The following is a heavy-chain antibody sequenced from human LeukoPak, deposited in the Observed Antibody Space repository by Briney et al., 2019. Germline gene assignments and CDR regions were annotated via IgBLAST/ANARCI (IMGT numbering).Heavy chain of an antibody. Sequence: ASVKVSCKASGYTFTSYDFNWVRQATGQRPEWMGWMSPNSGDTGYAQKFQDRVTMTRNTSISTAYMELSSLRSDDTAVYCCARGIVGATVDYWGQGTLVTVSS. V-gene: IGHV1-8*01. CDR2: MSPNSGDT. CDR1: GYTFTSYD. CDR3: ARGIVGATVDY. D-gene: IGHD1-26*01. J-gene: IGHJ4*02.